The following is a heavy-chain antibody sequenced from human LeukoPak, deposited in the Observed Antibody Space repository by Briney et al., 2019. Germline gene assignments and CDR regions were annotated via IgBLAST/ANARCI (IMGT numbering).Heavy chain of an antibody. V-gene: IGHV1-46*01. CDR1: GYTFTSYY. Sequence: ASVKVSCKASGYTFTSYYMHWVRQAPGQGLEWMGIINPSGGSTSYAQKFQGRVTMTRDTSTSTVYMELSSLRSEDTAVYYCARDDRGGIAVAGTFGFDYWGQGTLVTVSS. J-gene: IGHJ4*02. CDR3: ARDDRGGIAVAGTFGFDY. CDR2: INPSGGST. D-gene: IGHD6-19*01.